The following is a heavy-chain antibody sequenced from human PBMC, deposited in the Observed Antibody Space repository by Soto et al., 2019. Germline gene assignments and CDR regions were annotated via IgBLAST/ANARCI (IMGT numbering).Heavy chain of an antibody. V-gene: IGHV1-69*04. CDR1: VGTYRSDT. Sequence: SSVPGSCPASVGTYRSDTISWVRQAPGQGLEWMGRIIPILGIANYAQKFQGRVTITADKSTSTAYMELSSLRSEDTAVYYCAREDRYGTDYWGQGTLVTVSS. CDR3: AREDRYGTDY. CDR2: IIPILGIA. J-gene: IGHJ4*02. D-gene: IGHD5-18*01.